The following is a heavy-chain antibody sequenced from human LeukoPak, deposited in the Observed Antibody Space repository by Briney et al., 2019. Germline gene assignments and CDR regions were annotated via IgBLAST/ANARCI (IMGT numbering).Heavy chain of an antibody. J-gene: IGHJ3*02. D-gene: IGHD3-10*01. V-gene: IGHV3-7*01. CDR2: IKDDGSEK. CDR3: ARIKEYGFDI. CDR1: AFTFSSYW. Sequence: GGSLSLSCAGSAFTFSSYWMSWVRQAPGKGPEWVANIKDDGSEKYYLDSVKGRFTISRDNAKNSLYLQMNSLRAEDTAVYSCARIKEYGFDIWGQGTMVAVSS.